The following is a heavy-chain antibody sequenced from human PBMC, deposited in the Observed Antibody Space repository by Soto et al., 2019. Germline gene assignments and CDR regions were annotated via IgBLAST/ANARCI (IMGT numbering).Heavy chain of an antibody. D-gene: IGHD2-15*01. J-gene: IGHJ5*02. CDR2: IYYSGST. Sequence: SETLSLTCTVSGGSISSSSYYWGWIRQPPGKGLEWIGSIYYSGSTYYNPSLKSRVTISVDTSKNQFSLKLSSVTAADTAVYYCARQDIVVVVAATWWFDPWGQGTLVTVSS. V-gene: IGHV4-39*01. CDR1: GGSISSSSYY. CDR3: ARQDIVVVVAATWWFDP.